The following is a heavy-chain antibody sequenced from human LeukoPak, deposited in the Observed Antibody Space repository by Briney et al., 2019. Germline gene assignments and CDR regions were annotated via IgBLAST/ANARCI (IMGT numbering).Heavy chain of an antibody. CDR1: GFTFSDYY. CDR2: IYYSGST. V-gene: IGHV4-38-2*01. Sequence: GSLRLSCAASGFTFSDYYMSWIRQAPGKGLEWIGSIYYSGSTYYNPSLKSRVTISVDTSKNQFSLKLSSVTAADTAVYYCARNSLDAFDIWGQGTMVTVSS. CDR3: ARNSLDAFDI. D-gene: IGHD4-23*01. J-gene: IGHJ3*02.